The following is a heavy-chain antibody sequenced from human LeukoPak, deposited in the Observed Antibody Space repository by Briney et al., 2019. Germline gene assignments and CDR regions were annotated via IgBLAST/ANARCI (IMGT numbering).Heavy chain of an antibody. J-gene: IGHJ4*02. CDR1: GGSISSRGYY. V-gene: IGHV4-31*03. CDR3: ARTYYDVSTGYPGYYFDY. D-gene: IGHD3-9*01. Sequence: SETLSLTCTVSGGSISSRGYYWSWIRQHAGKGLEWIGYIYYRGSTYFNPSLKSRITISVDTSKNQFSRTLSSVTAADAAVYFCARTYYDVSTGYPGYYFDYWGQGTLVTVSS. CDR2: IYYRGST.